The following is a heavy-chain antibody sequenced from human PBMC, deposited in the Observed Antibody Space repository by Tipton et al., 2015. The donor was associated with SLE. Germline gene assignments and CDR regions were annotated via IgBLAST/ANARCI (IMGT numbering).Heavy chain of an antibody. J-gene: IGHJ1*01. CDR2: INHSGST. CDR3: AGTGYSSRWLFFLH. CDR1: GGSFSGSY. Sequence: TLSLTCAVYGGSFSGSYWSWIRQPPGKGLEWIGEINHSGSTNYNPSLKSRVTISVDTSKNQFSLKLSSVTAADTAVYYCAGTGYSSRWLFFLHWGQGTLVSVPS. D-gene: IGHD6-13*01. V-gene: IGHV4-34*01.